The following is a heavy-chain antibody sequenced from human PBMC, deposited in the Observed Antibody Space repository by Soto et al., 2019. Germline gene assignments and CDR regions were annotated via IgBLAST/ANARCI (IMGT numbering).Heavy chain of an antibody. CDR2: ISSSGSTI. CDR1: GFTFSDYY. V-gene: IGHV3-11*01. Sequence: GGSLRLSCAASGFTFSDYYMSWIRQAPEKGLEWVSYISSSGSTIYYADSVKGRFTISRDNAKNSLYLQMNSLRAEDTAVYYCARDAITIFGVALDYWGQGTLVTVSS. D-gene: IGHD3-3*01. J-gene: IGHJ4*02. CDR3: ARDAITIFGVALDY.